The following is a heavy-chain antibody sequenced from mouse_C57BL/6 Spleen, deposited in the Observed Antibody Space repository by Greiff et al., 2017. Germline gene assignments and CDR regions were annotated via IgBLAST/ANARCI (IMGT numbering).Heavy chain of an antibody. D-gene: IGHD3-2*02. CDR3: ARQGEAQEDFDY. CDR2: ISSGGSYT. J-gene: IGHJ2*01. CDR1: GFTFSSYG. Sequence: EVMLVESGGDLVKPGGSLKLSCAASGFTFSSYGMSWVRQTPDKRLEWVATISSGGSYTYYPDRVKGRFTISRDNAKNTLYLQMSSLKSEDTAMYYCARQGEAQEDFDYWGQGTTLTVSS. V-gene: IGHV5-6*02.